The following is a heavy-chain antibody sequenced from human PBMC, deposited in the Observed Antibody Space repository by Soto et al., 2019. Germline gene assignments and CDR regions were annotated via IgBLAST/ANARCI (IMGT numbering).Heavy chain of an antibody. J-gene: IGHJ5*02. Sequence: QITLKESGPTLVKPTQTLTLTCTFSGFSLSTSGVGVGWIRQPPGKALEWLALIYWDDDKRYSPSLKSRLTITKDTSKNQVVLTMTNMDPVDTATYYCAQNVVAATPRLLYNWFDPWGQGTLVTVSS. CDR3: AQNVVAATPRLLYNWFDP. CDR2: IYWDDDK. D-gene: IGHD2-15*01. V-gene: IGHV2-5*02. CDR1: GFSLSTSGVG.